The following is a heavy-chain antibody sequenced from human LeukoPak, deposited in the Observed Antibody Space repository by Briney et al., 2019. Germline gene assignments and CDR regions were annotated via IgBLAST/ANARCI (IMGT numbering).Heavy chain of an antibody. CDR2: ISSSSSYI. CDR3: ARVVGVFGVVTEDYYYYYGMDV. CDR1: GFTFDDYA. J-gene: IGHJ6*02. Sequence: GGSLRLSCAASGFTFDDYAMNWVRQAPGKGLEWVSSISSSSSYIYYADSVKGRFTISRDNAKNSLYLQMNSLRAEDTAVYYCARVVGVFGVVTEDYYYYYGMDVWGQGTTVTVSS. D-gene: IGHD2-21*02. V-gene: IGHV3-21*01.